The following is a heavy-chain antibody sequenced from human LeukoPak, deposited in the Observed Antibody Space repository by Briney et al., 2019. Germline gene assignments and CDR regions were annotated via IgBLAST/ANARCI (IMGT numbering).Heavy chain of an antibody. V-gene: IGHV1-69*05. J-gene: IGHJ4*02. Sequence: SVKVSCKASGGTFSSYAISWVRQAPGQGLEWMGGIIPIFGTANYAQKFQGRVTITTDESTSTAYMELRSLRSEDTAVYYCAIGGNSGTFDYWGQGTLVTVSS. CDR3: AIGGNSGTFDY. D-gene: IGHD4-23*01. CDR2: IIPIFGTA. CDR1: GGTFSSYA.